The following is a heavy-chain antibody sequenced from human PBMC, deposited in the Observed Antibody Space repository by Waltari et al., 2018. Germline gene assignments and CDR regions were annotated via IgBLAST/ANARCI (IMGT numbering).Heavy chain of an antibody. Sequence: QVQLQESGPGLVKPSETLSLTCAVSGYSISSGYYWGWIRQPPGKGLEWIGSIYHSGSTNYNPSLKSRVTISVDTSKNQFSLKLSSVTAADTAVYYCARGVKDSSGYYYQKLRSSDYYYGMDVWGQGTTVTVSS. D-gene: IGHD3-22*01. V-gene: IGHV4-38-2*01. CDR1: GYSISSGYY. CDR3: ARGVKDSSGYYYQKLRSSDYYYGMDV. J-gene: IGHJ6*02. CDR2: IYHSGST.